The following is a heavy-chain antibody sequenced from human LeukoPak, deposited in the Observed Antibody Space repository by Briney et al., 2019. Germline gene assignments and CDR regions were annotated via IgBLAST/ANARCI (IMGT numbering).Heavy chain of an antibody. CDR2: VRGSGGTT. V-gene: IGHV3-23*01. J-gene: IGHJ5*02. CDR3: AKRGLVGSSGFKNNWFDP. CDR1: GFTFSSYA. D-gene: IGHD3-22*01. Sequence: SGGSLRLSCAASGFTFSSYAMSWVRQAPGKGLEWVSAVRGSGGTTYYADSVKGRFTISRDNSKDTLYLLVSSLRPEDTAVYYCAKRGLVGSSGFKNNWFDPWGQGTLVTVSS.